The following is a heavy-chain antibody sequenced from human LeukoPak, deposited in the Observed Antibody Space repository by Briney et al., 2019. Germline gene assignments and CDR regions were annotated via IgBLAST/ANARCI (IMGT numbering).Heavy chain of an antibody. J-gene: IGHJ2*01. CDR3: WRDGDWYCAL. V-gene: IGHV4-34*01. D-gene: IGHD3-10*01. CDR1: GGSLCGYY. Sequence: SETLSLTCAVYGGSLCGYYWSWLRQPPGKGREWIGEIYHGGRTKYHTPLESRVTISEDTPNKHFSLTLSSMSAAATAVYYCWRDGDWYCALWGAGTLVTVSS. CDR2: IYHGGRT.